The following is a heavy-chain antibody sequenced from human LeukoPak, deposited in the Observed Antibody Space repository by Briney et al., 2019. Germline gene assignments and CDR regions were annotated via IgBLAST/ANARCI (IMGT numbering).Heavy chain of an antibody. CDR2: ISGSGGST. V-gene: IGHV3-23*01. D-gene: IGHD4-23*01. CDR1: GFTFSSYA. J-gene: IGHJ4*02. Sequence: GGSLRLSCAASGFTFSSYAMSWVRQAPGKGLEWVSAISGSGGSTYYADSVKGRFTISRDNSKNTLYLQMNSLRAEDTAVYYCAKDQPTVVTPVDRHLDYWGQGTLVTVSS. CDR3: AKDQPTVVTPVDRHLDY.